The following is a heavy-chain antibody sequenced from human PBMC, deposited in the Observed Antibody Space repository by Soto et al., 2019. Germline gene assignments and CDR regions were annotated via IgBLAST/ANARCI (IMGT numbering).Heavy chain of an antibody. V-gene: IGHV4-4*02. CDR1: GGSISSSNC. Sequence: TLSLTCAVSGGSISSSNCGRWVRQPPGEGLEWIGEIYHRGSTNFNPSLKRRVIISVDTSKNQFALKLNSVTAADTAVYYCVRFWHPPYSDALTDYTDAFDYWGQGTLVTVSS. CDR3: VRFWHPPYSDALTDYTDAFDY. D-gene: IGHD3-9*01. CDR2: IYHRGST. J-gene: IGHJ4*02.